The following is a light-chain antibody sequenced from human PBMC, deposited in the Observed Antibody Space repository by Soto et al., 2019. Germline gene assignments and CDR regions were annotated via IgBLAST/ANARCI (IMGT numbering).Light chain of an antibody. CDR1: SGHSNYA. V-gene: IGLV4-69*01. Sequence: QPVLTQSPSASASLGASDKLTCTLSSGHSNYAIAWHQQQSEKGPRYLMKLNSDGSHSKGDGIPDRFSGSSSGAERYLTISSLQSEDEADYYCQTWGSGIVVFGGGTKLIVL. CDR3: QTWGSGIVV. J-gene: IGLJ2*01. CDR2: LNSDGSH.